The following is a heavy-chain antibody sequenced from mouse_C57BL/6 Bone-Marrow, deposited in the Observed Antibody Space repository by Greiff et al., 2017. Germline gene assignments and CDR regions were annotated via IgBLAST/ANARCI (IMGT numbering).Heavy chain of an antibody. CDR3: VRGAY. V-gene: IGHV10-3*01. CDR1: GFTFNTYA. J-gene: IGHJ3*01. CDR2: IRSRSSDYAT. Sequence: EVKLEESGGGLVQPKGSLKLSCAASGFTFNTYAMHWVRQAPGKGLEWVGRIRSRSSDYATYYADSVKARFTISRDDSQIMLYLQMNNLKTEDTAMYYCVRGAYWGQGTLVTVSA.